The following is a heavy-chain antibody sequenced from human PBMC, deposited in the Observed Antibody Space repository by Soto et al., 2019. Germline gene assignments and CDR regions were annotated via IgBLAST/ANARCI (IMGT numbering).Heavy chain of an antibody. CDR1: GGSISSYY. V-gene: IGHV4-4*07. J-gene: IGHJ2*01. CDR3: ARAKFVVVTAIPNYWYFDL. Sequence: QVQLQESGPGLVKPSETLSLTCTVSGGSISSYYWSWIRQPAGKGLEWIGRIYTSGSTNYNPSLKSRVTMSLVTSKHQLSLKLSSVTAADTAVYYCARAKFVVVTAIPNYWYFDLWGRGTLVTVSS. D-gene: IGHD2-21*02. CDR2: IYTSGST.